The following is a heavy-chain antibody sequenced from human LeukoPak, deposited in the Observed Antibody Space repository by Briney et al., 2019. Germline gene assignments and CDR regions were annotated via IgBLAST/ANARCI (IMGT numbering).Heavy chain of an antibody. J-gene: IGHJ3*02. CDR1: GGSFSGDF. CDR2: INHGGST. CDR3: ARGFAFDI. V-gene: IGHV4-34*01. Sequence: NASETLSLTCAVYGGSFSGDFWSWIRQSPGKGLEWIGEINHGGSTTYNPSLQSRVTMSVDTSTNQISLKMTSVTAADTAVYYCARGFAFDIWGQGTMVTVSS.